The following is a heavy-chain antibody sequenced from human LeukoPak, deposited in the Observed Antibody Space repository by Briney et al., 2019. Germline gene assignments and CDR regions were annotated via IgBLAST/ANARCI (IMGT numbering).Heavy chain of an antibody. Sequence: PGGSLRLSCVASGFTFSSYWMHWVRQAPGKGLVWVSRINSDGSSTSYADSVKGRFTISRDNAKKTLYLQMNSLRAEDTAVYYCASGEFDYYDSIIFGGQGTLVTVSS. CDR2: INSDGSST. V-gene: IGHV3-74*01. CDR3: ASGEFDYYDSIIF. J-gene: IGHJ4*02. D-gene: IGHD3-22*01. CDR1: GFTFSSYW.